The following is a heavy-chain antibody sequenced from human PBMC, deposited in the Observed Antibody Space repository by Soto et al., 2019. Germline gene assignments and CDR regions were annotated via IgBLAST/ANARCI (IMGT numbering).Heavy chain of an antibody. D-gene: IGHD5-12*01. CDR2: IKSKTDGGTT. CDR3: TGYDDSFDI. V-gene: IGHV3-15*07. CDR1: GFTFREAG. J-gene: IGHJ3*02. Sequence: PGGAPRHSWAAPGFTFREAGGNRGRQAPGKGLEWVGRIKSKTDGGTTDYAAPVKGRFTISRDDSKNTLYLQMNSLKTEDTAVYYCTGYDDSFDIWGQGTMVTVSS.